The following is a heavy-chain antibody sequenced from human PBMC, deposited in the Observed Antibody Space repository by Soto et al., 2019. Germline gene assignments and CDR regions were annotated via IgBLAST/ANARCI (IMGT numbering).Heavy chain of an antibody. V-gene: IGHV4-59*08. J-gene: IGHJ5*02. Sequence: QVQLQESGPGLVKPSETLSLTCTVSGGSIRSYYWSWIRQPPGKGLEWIGSIYYSGSTNYKPSLKSRVTIAVDTSKNQFSLKLNSVTAACTAVYYCARQGGWFDPWGQGTLVTVSS. D-gene: IGHD1-26*01. CDR1: GGSIRSYY. CDR2: IYYSGST. CDR3: ARQGGWFDP.